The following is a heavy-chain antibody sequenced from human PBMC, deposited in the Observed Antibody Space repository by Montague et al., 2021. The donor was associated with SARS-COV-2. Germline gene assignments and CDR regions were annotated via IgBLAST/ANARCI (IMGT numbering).Heavy chain of an antibody. Sequence: SETLSLTCSVSSGSIISSGYYWGWIRQPPGKELEWIGNIYYSGTTYYNPSLQSLGTISVDTSQTHLSLRLSSVTAADTAVYFCARGMIRGVTTPFDYWGQGSQVTVSS. D-gene: IGHD3-10*01. V-gene: IGHV4-39*02. CDR2: IYYSGTT. CDR1: SGSIISSGYY. J-gene: IGHJ4*02. CDR3: ARGMIRGVTTPFDY.